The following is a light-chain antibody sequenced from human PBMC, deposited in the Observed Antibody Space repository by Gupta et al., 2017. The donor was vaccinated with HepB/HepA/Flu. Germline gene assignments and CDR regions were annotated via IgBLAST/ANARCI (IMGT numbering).Light chain of an antibody. CDR2: GAS. J-gene: IGKJ1*01. CDR3: QQYDHWWT. Sequence: EIVMTQSPTTLSVSPGERATLSCRASQNAKTNLAWYQQKPGQAPRLLIYGASSRATNIPARFSGSGSGTEFTLTSNRLQSEDFAIYYCQQYDHWWTFGQGTKVEIK. V-gene: IGKV3-15*01. CDR1: QNAKTN.